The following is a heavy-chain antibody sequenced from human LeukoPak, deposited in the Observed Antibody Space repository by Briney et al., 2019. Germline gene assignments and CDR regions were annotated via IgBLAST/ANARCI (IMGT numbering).Heavy chain of an antibody. D-gene: IGHD2/OR15-2a*01. CDR1: GLNFRSSW. CDR3: ARAFYSYSDY. V-gene: IGHV3-7*03. Sequence: GGSLRLSCAASGLNFRSSWMSWIRQAPGKGLERVANINQDGSEKYYVDSVKGRFTISRDNAKNSLYLQMNSLRVEDTAVYYCARAFYSYSDYWGQGTLVVVST. J-gene: IGHJ4*02. CDR2: INQDGSEK.